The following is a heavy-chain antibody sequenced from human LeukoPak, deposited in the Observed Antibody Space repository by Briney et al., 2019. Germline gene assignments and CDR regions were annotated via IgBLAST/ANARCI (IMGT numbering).Heavy chain of an antibody. CDR3: ARGLHDYYDSSGYDYYYYYGMDV. V-gene: IGHV4-34*01. J-gene: IGHJ6*02. D-gene: IGHD3-22*01. CDR1: GGSFSGYY. Sequence: SETLSLTCAVYGGSFSGYYWSWIRQPPGKGLEWIGEINHSGSTSYNPSLKSRVAISVDTSKNQFSLKLSSVTAADTAVYYCARGLHDYYDSSGYDYYYYYGMDVWGQGTRSPSP. CDR2: INHSGST.